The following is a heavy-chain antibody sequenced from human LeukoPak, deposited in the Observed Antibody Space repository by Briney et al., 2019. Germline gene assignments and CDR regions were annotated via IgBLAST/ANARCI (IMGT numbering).Heavy chain of an antibody. CDR2: ISGGAGST. J-gene: IGHJ4*02. Sequence: GGSLRLSCAASGFTFSSYAMNWVRQAPGKGLGWVSTISGGAGSTYYADSVKGRFTISRDNSKDTLYLQMNSLRAEDTAVYYCAKYGDDYYFDSWGQGTLVTVSS. CDR3: AKYGDDYYFDS. CDR1: GFTFSSYA. D-gene: IGHD5-12*01. V-gene: IGHV3-23*01.